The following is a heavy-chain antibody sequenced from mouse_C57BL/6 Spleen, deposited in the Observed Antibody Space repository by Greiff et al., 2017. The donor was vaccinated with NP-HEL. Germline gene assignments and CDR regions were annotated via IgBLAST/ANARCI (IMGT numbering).Heavy chain of an antibody. CDR1: GYTFTDYN. D-gene: IGHD3-1*01. Sequence: EVQLQQSGPGLVKPGASVKIPCKASGYTFTDYNMDWVKQSHGKSLEWIGDINPNNGGTIYNQKFKGKATLTVDKSSSTAYMELRSLTSEDTAVYYCARTGLWAMDYWGQGTSVTVSS. CDR3: ARTGLWAMDY. CDR2: INPNNGGT. V-gene: IGHV1-18*01. J-gene: IGHJ4*01.